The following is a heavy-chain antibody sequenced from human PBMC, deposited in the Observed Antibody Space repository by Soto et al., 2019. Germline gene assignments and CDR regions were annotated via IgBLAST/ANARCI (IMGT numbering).Heavy chain of an antibody. J-gene: IGHJ4*02. Sequence: PGGSLRLSCVASGFTFSTYAMSWVRQAPGKGLEWVLSISGSGGSTYHADSVKGRFTISRDNSKNTLYLQMNSLRAEDTAVYYCAKESTLSSSWDYWGQGTLVTVSS. D-gene: IGHD6-13*01. CDR3: AKESTLSSSWDY. V-gene: IGHV3-23*01. CDR2: ISGSGGST. CDR1: GFTFSTYA.